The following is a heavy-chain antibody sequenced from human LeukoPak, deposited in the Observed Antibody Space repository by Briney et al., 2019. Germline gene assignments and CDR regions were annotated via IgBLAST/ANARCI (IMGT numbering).Heavy chain of an antibody. Sequence: ASVTVSCKASGYTFTSYGISWVRQAPGQGLEWMGWISAYNGNTNYAQKLQGRVTMTTDTSTSTAYMELRSLRSDDTAVYYCATGGGYQHPLGMDVWGQGTTVTVSS. CDR1: GYTFTSYG. J-gene: IGHJ6*02. CDR2: ISAYNGNT. CDR3: ATGGGYQHPLGMDV. V-gene: IGHV1-18*01. D-gene: IGHD2-2*01.